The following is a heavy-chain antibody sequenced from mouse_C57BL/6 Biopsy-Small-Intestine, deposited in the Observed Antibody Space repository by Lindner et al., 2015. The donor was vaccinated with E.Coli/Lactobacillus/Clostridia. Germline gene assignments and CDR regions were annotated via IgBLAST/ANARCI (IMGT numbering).Heavy chain of an antibody. V-gene: IGHV10-3*01. CDR1: GFTFNTYA. CDR2: IRSKSNNYAT. CDR3: VREGLLLFAY. Sequence: VQLQESGGGLVQPKGSLKLSCAASGFTFNTYAMHWVRQAPGKGFGNGLLRIRSKSNNYATYYADSVKDRFTISRDDSQSMLYLQMNNLKTEDTAMYYCVREGLLLFAYWGQGTLVTVSA. D-gene: IGHD2-3*01. J-gene: IGHJ3*01.